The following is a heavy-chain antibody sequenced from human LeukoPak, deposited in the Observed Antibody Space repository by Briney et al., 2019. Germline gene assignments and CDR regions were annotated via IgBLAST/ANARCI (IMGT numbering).Heavy chain of an antibody. V-gene: IGHV3-23*01. CDR1: GFTFSTYG. D-gene: IGHD3-10*01. J-gene: IGHJ4*02. Sequence: GGSLRLSCAASGFTFSTYGMSWVRQAPGKGLEWVSGISGSGGSRFYTDSVKGRFTTSSDNSKDTLYLQMNSLRAEDTAVYYCAKSPGSRSYPHYFDYWGQGTLVTVSS. CDR2: ISGSGGSR. CDR3: AKSPGSRSYPHYFDY.